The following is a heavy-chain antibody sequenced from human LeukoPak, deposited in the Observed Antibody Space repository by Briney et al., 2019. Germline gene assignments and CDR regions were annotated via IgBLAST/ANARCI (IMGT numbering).Heavy chain of an antibody. CDR1: GFTFSSYS. CDR2: ISSSSSTI. Sequence: GGSLRLSCAASGFTFSSYSMNWVRLAPGKGLEWVSCISSSSSTIYYADSVKGRFTISRDNAKNALYLQMNSLRAEDTAVYYCAKDPPFRLRAFEIWGQGTIVPVSS. CDR3: AKDPPFRLRAFEI. V-gene: IGHV3-48*01. J-gene: IGHJ3*02. D-gene: IGHD2/OR15-2a*01.